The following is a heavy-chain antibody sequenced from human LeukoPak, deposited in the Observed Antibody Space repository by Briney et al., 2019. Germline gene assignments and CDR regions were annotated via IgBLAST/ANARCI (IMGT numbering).Heavy chain of an antibody. CDR2: ISGSSAMI. CDR3: ARENQARTEGSWFDP. J-gene: IGHJ5*02. D-gene: IGHD1-1*01. V-gene: IGHV3-11*01. CDR1: GFTFTDYY. Sequence: GGSLRLSCAASGFTFTDYYMSWIRQAPGKGREWLSYISGSSAMIYYEDSVKGRFTISRGNAKNSLYLQMNSLRVEDTAVYYCARENQARTEGSWFDPWGQGTLVTVPS.